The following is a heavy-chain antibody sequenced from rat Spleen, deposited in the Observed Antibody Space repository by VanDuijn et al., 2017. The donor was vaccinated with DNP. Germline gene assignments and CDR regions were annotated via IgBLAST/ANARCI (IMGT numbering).Heavy chain of an antibody. CDR3: ARLGTQGFTY. V-gene: IGHV3-3*01. CDR1: GFSITRSYR. Sequence: EVQLQESGPGLVKPSQSLSLTCSVTGFSITRSYRWNWIRKFPGSKLEWMGYINSAGRTNYNPSLKSRISITRDTSKNQFFLQVNSVTTEDTATYYCARLGTQGFTYWGQGTLVTVSS. J-gene: IGHJ3*01. D-gene: IGHD1-5*01. CDR2: INSAGRT.